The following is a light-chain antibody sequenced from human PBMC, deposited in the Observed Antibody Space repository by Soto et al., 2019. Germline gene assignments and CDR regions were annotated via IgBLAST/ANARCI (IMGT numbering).Light chain of an antibody. V-gene: IGLV1-44*01. Sequence: QSVLTQPPAASGTPGQRVTISCSGSSSNIGSNTVNWYQQLPGTAPKLLIYSNNQRPSGVSDRFSGSKSGTSASLAVSGLQSEDEADYYCAAWADSLKGVVFGGGTKLTVL. CDR2: SNN. CDR1: SSNIGSNT. CDR3: AAWADSLKGVV. J-gene: IGLJ2*01.